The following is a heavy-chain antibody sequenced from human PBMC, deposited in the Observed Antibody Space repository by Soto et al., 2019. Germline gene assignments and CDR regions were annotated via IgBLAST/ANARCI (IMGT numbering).Heavy chain of an antibody. CDR1: GSTFSSYA. CDR2: ISGSGGST. D-gene: IGHD6-13*01. V-gene: IGHV3-23*01. J-gene: IGHJ4*02. Sequence: PGGSLRLSCAASGSTFSSYAMSWVRQAPGKGLEWVSAISGSGGSTYYADSVKGRFTISRDNSKNTLYLQMNSLRAEDTAVYYCAKTLSAGYSSSWYSPEYDYWGQGTLVTVSS. CDR3: AKTLSAGYSSSWYSPEYDY.